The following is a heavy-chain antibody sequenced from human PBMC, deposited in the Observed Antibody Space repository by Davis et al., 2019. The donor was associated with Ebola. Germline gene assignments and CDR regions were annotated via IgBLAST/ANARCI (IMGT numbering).Heavy chain of an antibody. CDR1: GYSISSGYY. J-gene: IGHJ5*01. CDR2: IYYSGST. V-gene: IGHV4-38-2*02. CDR3: AREAGATTRIYDS. Sequence: PSETLSLTCTVSGYSISSGYYRGWIRQPPGKGLEWIGSIYYSGSTYYNPSLKSRVTISVDMSKNQFSLKVSSVTAADTAVYYCAREAGATTRIYDSWGQGTLVTVSS. D-gene: IGHD1-26*01.